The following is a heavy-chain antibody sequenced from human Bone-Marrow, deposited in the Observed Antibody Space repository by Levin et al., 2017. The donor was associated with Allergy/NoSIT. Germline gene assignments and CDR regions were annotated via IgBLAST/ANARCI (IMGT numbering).Heavy chain of an antibody. V-gene: IGHV3-74*01. J-gene: IGHJ4*02. D-gene: IGHD3-22*01. CDR3: ARGGSGCFGS. Sequence: LSLPCVASGFSFSAFWMHWVRQAPGKGLVWVSRVHSDGSSTDYADFVKGRFTISRDNAKNTVYLQMNSLRPEDTAVYYCARGGSGCFGSWGQGVPVTVSS. CDR1: GFSFSAFW. CDR2: VHSDGSST.